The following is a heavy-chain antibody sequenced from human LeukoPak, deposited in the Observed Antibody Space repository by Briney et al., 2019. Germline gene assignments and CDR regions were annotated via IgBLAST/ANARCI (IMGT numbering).Heavy chain of an antibody. V-gene: IGHV4-34*01. CDR3: ARLFMRKYYYDSSGSNDAFDI. D-gene: IGHD3-22*01. Sequence: SETLSLTCAVYGGSFSGYYWNWIRQPPGKGLEWIGEINQSGSTNYNPSLKSRVTISVDTSKNQFSLKLSSVTAADTAVYYCARLFMRKYYYDSSGSNDAFDIWGQGTMVTVSS. J-gene: IGHJ3*02. CDR2: INQSGST. CDR1: GGSFSGYY.